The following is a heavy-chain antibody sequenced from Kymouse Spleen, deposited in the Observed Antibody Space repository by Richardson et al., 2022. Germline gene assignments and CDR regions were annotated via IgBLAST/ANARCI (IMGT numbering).Heavy chain of an antibody. D-gene: IGHD6-6*01. V-gene: IGHV3-15*01. CDR1: GFTFSNAW. J-gene: IGHJ6*02. CDR2: IKSKTDGGTT. CDR3: TTGSSPYYYYYYGMDV. Sequence: EVQLVESGGGLVKPGGSLRLSCAASGFTFSNAWMSWVRQAPGKGLEWVGRIKSKTDGGTTDYAAPVKGRFTISRDDSKNTLYLQMNSLKTEDTAVYYCTTGSSPYYYYYYGMDVWGQGTTVTVSS.